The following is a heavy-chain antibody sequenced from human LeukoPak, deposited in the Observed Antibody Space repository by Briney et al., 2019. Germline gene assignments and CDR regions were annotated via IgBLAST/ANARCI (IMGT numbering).Heavy chain of an antibody. Sequence: PSETLPLTCTVSGGSISSYYWSWIRQPPGKGLEWIGYIYYSGSTNYNPSLKSRVTISVDTSKNQFSLKLSSVTAADTAVYYCARGLHTGSYFQHWGQGTLVTASS. CDR3: ARGLHTGSYFQH. CDR1: GGSISSYY. J-gene: IGHJ1*01. D-gene: IGHD2-15*01. CDR2: IYYSGST. V-gene: IGHV4-59*01.